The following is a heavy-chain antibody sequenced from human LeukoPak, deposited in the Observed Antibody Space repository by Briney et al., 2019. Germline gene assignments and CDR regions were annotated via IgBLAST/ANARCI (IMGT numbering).Heavy chain of an antibody. Sequence: GASVKVSCKVSGYTLTELSMHWVRQAPGKGIEWMGGFDPEDGETIYAQKFQGRVTMTEYTSTDTAYMELSSLRSEDTAVYYCATVLLGYCSGGSCYWFDPWGQGTLVTVSS. CDR1: GYTLTELS. D-gene: IGHD2-15*01. V-gene: IGHV1-24*01. CDR3: ATVLLGYCSGGSCYWFDP. CDR2: FDPEDGET. J-gene: IGHJ5*02.